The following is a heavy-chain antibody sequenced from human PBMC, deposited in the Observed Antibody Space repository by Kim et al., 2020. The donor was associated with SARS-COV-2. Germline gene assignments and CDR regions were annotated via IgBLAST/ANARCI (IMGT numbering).Heavy chain of an antibody. D-gene: IGHD6-19*01. CDR1: GYTFTSYY. Sequence: ASVKVSCKASGYTFTSYYMHWLRQAPGQGLDWMGIINPSGGSTSYAQKFQGRVTMTRDTSTSTVYMELSSLRPEDTAVYYCASSGIAVAESFYYWGQGTLVTVSS. CDR3: ASSGIAVAESFYY. V-gene: IGHV1-46*01. CDR2: INPSGGST. J-gene: IGHJ4*02.